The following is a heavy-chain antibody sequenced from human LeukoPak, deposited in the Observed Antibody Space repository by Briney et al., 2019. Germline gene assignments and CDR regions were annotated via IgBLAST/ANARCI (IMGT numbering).Heavy chain of an antibody. CDR2: IKQDGSEK. J-gene: IGHJ6*04. V-gene: IGHV3-7*03. D-gene: IGHD4-11*01. CDR1: GFTFSSRDW. Sequence: GGSLRLSCVASGFTFSSRDWMTWVRQAPGKGLEWVANIKQDGSEKNYVDSVKGRFTISRDNAKNSVDLQMNSLRAEDTALYHCARGMTTGMGVWGKGTTVTISS. CDR3: ARGMTTGMGV.